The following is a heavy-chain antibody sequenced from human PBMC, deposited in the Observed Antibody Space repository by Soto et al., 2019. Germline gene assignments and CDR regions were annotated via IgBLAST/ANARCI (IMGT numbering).Heavy chain of an antibody. Sequence: VASVKVSCKASGGTFSSYTISWVRQAPGQGLEWMGRIIPILGIANYAQKFQGRVTITADKSTSTAYMELSSLRSEDTAVYYCARDNGYDPKYFDYWGQGTLVTVSS. CDR2: IIPILGIA. CDR1: GGTFSSYT. CDR3: ARDNGYDPKYFDY. D-gene: IGHD5-12*01. V-gene: IGHV1-69*04. J-gene: IGHJ4*02.